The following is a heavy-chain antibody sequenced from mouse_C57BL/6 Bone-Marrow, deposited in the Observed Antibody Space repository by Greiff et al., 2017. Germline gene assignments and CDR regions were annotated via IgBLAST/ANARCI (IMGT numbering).Heavy chain of an antibody. CDR2: IDPENGDT. CDR3: SADDYPFAY. V-gene: IGHV14-4*01. Sequence: VQLQQSGAELVRPGASVKLSCTASGFNIKDDYMHWVKQRPEQGLEWIGWIDPENGDTEYASKFQGKATITADTSSNTAYLQLSSLTSEDTAVYYGSADDYPFAYWGQGTLVTVSA. D-gene: IGHD2-4*01. CDR1: GFNIKDDY. J-gene: IGHJ3*01.